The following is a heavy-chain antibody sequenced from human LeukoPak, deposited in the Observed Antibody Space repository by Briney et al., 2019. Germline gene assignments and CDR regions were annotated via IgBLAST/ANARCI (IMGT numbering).Heavy chain of an antibody. CDR1: GGSISSYY. CDR2: IYYSGST. V-gene: IGHV4-59*12. CDR3: ARVSLFPGLLWFGKPHPGAFDI. D-gene: IGHD3-10*01. J-gene: IGHJ3*02. Sequence: SETLSLTCTVAGGSISSYYWSWIRQPPGKGLEWVGYIYYSGSTNYNPSLKSRVTISVDRSKNQFSLKLSSVTAADTAVYYCARVSLFPGLLWFGKPHPGAFDIWGQGTMVTVSS.